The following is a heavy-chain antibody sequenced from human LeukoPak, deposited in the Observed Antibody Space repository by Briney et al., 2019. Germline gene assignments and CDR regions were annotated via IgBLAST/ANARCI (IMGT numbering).Heavy chain of an antibody. D-gene: IGHD6-19*01. CDR1: GYTFTSYA. CDR2: INAGNGNT. Sequence: ASVKVSCKASGYTFTSYAMHWVRQAPGQRREWMGWINAGNGNTKYSQKFQGRVTITRDTSASTAYMELSSLRSEDTAVYYCARDGYSSGWYNWFDPWGQGTLVTVSS. J-gene: IGHJ5*02. CDR3: ARDGYSSGWYNWFDP. V-gene: IGHV1-3*01.